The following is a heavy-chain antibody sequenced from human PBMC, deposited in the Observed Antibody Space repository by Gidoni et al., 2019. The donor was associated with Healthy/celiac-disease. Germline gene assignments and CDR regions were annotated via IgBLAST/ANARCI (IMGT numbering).Heavy chain of an antibody. Sequence: EVQLVESGGGLVQPGGSLRLSCAASGFTFSSYAMSWIRQAPGKGLEWVSASSGSCGSKYYADSVKGRLNISRDNYKNTLYLQMNSLRAEYTAVYYCAKSEVKVGLYYFDYWGQGTLVTVSS. V-gene: IGHV3-23*04. J-gene: IGHJ4*02. CDR3: AKSEVKVGLYYFDY. CDR1: GFTFSSYA. D-gene: IGHD1-26*01. CDR2: SSGSCGSK.